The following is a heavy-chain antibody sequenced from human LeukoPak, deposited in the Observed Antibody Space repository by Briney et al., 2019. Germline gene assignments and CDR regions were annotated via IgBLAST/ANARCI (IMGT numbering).Heavy chain of an antibody. Sequence: PSETPSLTCAVYGGSFSGYYWSWIRQPPGKGLEWIGEINHSGSTNYNPSLKSRVTISVDTSKNQFSLKLSSVTAADTAVYYCARASYGYGYWGQGTLVTVSS. V-gene: IGHV4-34*01. CDR1: GGSFSGYY. CDR3: ARASYGYGY. J-gene: IGHJ4*02. D-gene: IGHD5-18*01. CDR2: INHSGST.